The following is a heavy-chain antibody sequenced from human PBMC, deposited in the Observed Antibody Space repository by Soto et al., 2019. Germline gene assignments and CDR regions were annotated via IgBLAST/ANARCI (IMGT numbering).Heavy chain of an antibody. D-gene: IGHD3-9*01. J-gene: IGHJ4*02. CDR1: GFSLRTSGAG. Sequence: QITLRESGPTLVKPTQTLTLTRTFSGFSLRTSGAGVGWIRQPPGKALEWLALIYWNGDKRYSPSLMNRLTITKDTSKNLVVLTVTNLDPVDTATYYCAHSARYYDTLSGYYYPLNFDFWGRGTLVTVSS. CDR3: AHSARYYDTLSGYYYPLNFDF. CDR2: IYWNGDK. V-gene: IGHV2-5*01.